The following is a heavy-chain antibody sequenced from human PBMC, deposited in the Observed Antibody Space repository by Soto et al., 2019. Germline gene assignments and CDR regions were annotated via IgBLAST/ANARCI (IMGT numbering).Heavy chain of an antibody. D-gene: IGHD1-26*01. CDR1: GGTFSSYA. Sequence: ASVKVSCKASGGTFSSYAISWVRQAPGQGLEWMGGIIPIFGTANYAQKFQGRVTITADESTSTAYMELSSLRSEDTAVYYCAREVPPGVGATTYFDYWGQGTLVTVSS. CDR2: IIPIFGTA. J-gene: IGHJ4*02. V-gene: IGHV1-69*13. CDR3: AREVPPGVGATTYFDY.